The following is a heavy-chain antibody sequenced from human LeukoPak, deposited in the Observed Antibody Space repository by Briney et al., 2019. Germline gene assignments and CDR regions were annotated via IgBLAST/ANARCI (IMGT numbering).Heavy chain of an antibody. CDR2: IYGDDDT. Sequence: SGPTLVNRPQTLTLTCSFSGFSLGTRGVGGGWIRQPPGKALAWLTLIYGDDDTRYNPSLKSRLTITQDTSKKQVVLTVTNMDPVDTATYYCAHRVVELDYFDSWGQGTLVTVSS. D-gene: IGHD2-8*02. V-gene: IGHV2-5*02. J-gene: IGHJ4*02. CDR1: GFSLGTRGVG. CDR3: AHRVVELDYFDS.